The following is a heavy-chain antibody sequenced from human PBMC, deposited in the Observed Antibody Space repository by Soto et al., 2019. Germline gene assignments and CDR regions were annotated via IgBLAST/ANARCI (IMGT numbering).Heavy chain of an antibody. D-gene: IGHD6-19*01. V-gene: IGHV3-53*03. CDR1: GLGVSNNY. CDR2: LYSGGTT. J-gene: IGHJ6*02. Sequence: LRLSCAASGLGVSNNYLSWVRQPPGKWLEWVSVLYSGGTTYYADSVKGRFTISRDNSKNTLYLQMNSLRGEDTAIYYCAKARQAQSHYYYGMDVWGQGTPVTVSS. CDR3: AKARQAQSHYYYGMDV.